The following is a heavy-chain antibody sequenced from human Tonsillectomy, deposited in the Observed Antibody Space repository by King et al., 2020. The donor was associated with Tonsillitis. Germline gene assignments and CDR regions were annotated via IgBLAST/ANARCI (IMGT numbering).Heavy chain of an antibody. Sequence: VQLVQSGGGVVQPGRSLRLSCTASGFSFSSYAMHWVRQAPGKGLEWVAVITYDGSNEYYADSVKGRFTISRDDSESTLYLQMNSLRPEDTAVYYCTRGDFDGVHLPPGYWGQGTLVAVSS. J-gene: IGHJ4*02. V-gene: IGHV3-30*04. D-gene: IGHD3-10*01. CDR1: GFSFSSYA. CDR3: TRGDFDGVHLPPGY. CDR2: ITYDGSNE.